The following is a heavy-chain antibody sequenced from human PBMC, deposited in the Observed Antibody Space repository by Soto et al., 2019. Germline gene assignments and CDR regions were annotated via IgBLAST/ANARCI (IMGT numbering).Heavy chain of an antibody. J-gene: IGHJ6*02. CDR2: ISSSSSTI. Sequence: KGLEWVSYISSSSSTIYYADSVKGRFTISRDNAKNSLYLQMNSLRDEDTAVYYCARGYGPRYYYYGMDVWGQATTVTLSS. CDR3: ARGYGPRYYYYGMDV. D-gene: IGHD1-20*01. V-gene: IGHV3-48*02.